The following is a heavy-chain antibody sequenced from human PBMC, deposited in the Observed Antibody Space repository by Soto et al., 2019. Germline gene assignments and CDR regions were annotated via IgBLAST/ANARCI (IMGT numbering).Heavy chain of an antibody. CDR2: ISGSGGRT. CDR1: GFTFSNFA. CDR3: AKEDDSSGWYVDY. Sequence: GGSLRLSCAASGFTFSNFAMSWVRQAPGKGLEWVSVISGSGGRTYYAGSVEGRFTISRDNSKNTLYLQVNSLRAEDTAVYYCAKEDDSSGWYVDYWGQGTLVTVSS. V-gene: IGHV3-23*01. J-gene: IGHJ4*02. D-gene: IGHD6-19*01.